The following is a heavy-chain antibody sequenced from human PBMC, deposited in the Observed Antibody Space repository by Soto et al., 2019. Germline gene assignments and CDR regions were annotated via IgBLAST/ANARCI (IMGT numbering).Heavy chain of an antibody. CDR1: GFTFSSYW. CDR2: IKQDGSEK. Sequence: EVQLVESGGGLVQPGGSLRLSCAASGFTFSSYWMSWVRQAPGKGLEWVANIKQDGSEKYYVDSVKGRFTISRDNAKNSLYLQMNSLRAEDTAVYDCARGPGGGSSSSNYFDYWGQGTLVTVSS. CDR3: ARGPGGGSSSSNYFDY. D-gene: IGHD6-6*01. V-gene: IGHV3-7*03. J-gene: IGHJ4*02.